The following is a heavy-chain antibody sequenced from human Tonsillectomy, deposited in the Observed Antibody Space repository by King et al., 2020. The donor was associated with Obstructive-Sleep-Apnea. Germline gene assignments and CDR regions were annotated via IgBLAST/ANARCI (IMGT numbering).Heavy chain of an antibody. V-gene: IGHV3-30*04. J-gene: IGHJ3*02. CDR2: ISYDGSNK. CDR3: AREILDYDSSGYYQAYAFDI. Sequence: VQLVESGGGVVQPGRSLRLSCAASGFTFSSYAMHWVRQAPGKGLEWVAIISYDGSNKYYADSVKGRFTISRDNSKNTLFLQMNSLRAEDTAVYYCAREILDYDSSGYYQAYAFDIWGQGTMVTVSS. CDR1: GFTFSSYA. D-gene: IGHD3-22*01.